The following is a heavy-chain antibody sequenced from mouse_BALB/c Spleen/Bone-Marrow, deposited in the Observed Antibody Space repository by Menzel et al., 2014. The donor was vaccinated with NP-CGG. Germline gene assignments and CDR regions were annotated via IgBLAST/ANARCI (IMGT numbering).Heavy chain of an antibody. CDR3: ARRATTVVAKDY. D-gene: IGHD1-1*01. Sequence: VQLQESGAELVKPGASVKLSCKASGYTFTSYWMHWVKQRPGQGLEWIGEINPSNGRTNYNEKFKSKATRTVDKSSSTAYMQLSSLTSKDSAVYYCARRATTVVAKDYWGQGTTLTVSS. V-gene: IGHV1S81*02. CDR1: GYTFTSYW. J-gene: IGHJ2*01. CDR2: INPSNGRT.